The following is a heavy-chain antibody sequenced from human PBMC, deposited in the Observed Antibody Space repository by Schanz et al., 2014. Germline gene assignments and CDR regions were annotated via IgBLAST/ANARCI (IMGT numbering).Heavy chain of an antibody. J-gene: IGHJ4*02. CDR1: GFTFSDYY. CDR2: ISDSGDST. CDR3: AKDHPSSGWPAFDV. Sequence: QVQLVDSGGGLVKPGGSLRLSCAASGFTFSDYYMTWIRQAPGKGLEWVSDISDSGDSTHYADSVKGRFTISRDNAKNSLFLQMNSLRADDSAIYYCAKDHPSSGWPAFDVWGQGTQVTVSS. V-gene: IGHV3-11*01. D-gene: IGHD6-19*01.